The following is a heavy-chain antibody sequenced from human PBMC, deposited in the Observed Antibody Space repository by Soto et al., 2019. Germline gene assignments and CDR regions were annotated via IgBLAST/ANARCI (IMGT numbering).Heavy chain of an antibody. CDR2: ISYDGSNK. CDR3: AKDRPSRKQWLGTNNFDY. V-gene: IGHV3-30*18. Sequence: ESGGGVVQPGRSLRLSCAASGFTFSSYGMHWVRQTPNKGLEWVAVISYDGSNKYYADSVKGRFAISRDNSKNTLYLQMNSLRAEDTAVYYCAKDRPSRKQWLGTNNFDYWGQGTLVTVSS. J-gene: IGHJ4*02. D-gene: IGHD6-19*01. CDR1: GFTFSSYG.